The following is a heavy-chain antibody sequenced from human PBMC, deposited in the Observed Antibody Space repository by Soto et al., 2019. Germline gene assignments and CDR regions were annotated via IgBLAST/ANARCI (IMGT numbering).Heavy chain of an antibody. CDR1: GFTFTRYS. V-gene: IGHV3-21*06. Sequence: GGSLRLSCAASGFTFTRYSMNWVRQAPGKGLEWVSSISSTTNYIYYGDSMKGRFTISRDNAKNSLYLEMNSLRAEDTAVYYCARESEDLTSNFDYWGQGTLVTVSP. CDR2: ISSTTNYI. CDR3: ARESEDLTSNFDY. J-gene: IGHJ4*02.